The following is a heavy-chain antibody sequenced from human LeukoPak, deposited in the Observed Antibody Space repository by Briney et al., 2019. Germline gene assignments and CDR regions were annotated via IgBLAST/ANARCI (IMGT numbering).Heavy chain of an antibody. CDR1: GFTLSSFD. J-gene: IGHJ4*02. CDR2: TGTAGDI. CDR3: ARGRFGELFEFDY. V-gene: IGHV3-13*01. Sequence: RGSLRLSCAASGFTLSSFDMHWVRQAPGKGLEWVAATGTAGDIFYLESVKGRFTISRESAKNSLFLHMNGLGAGDTAVYYCARGRFGELFEFDYWGQGTLVTVSS. D-gene: IGHD3-10*01.